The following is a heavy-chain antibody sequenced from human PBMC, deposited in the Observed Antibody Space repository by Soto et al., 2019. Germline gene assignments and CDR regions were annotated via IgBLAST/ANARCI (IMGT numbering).Heavy chain of an antibody. CDR3: ARGVTAGVDY. Sequence: QVQLVQSGAEVREPGASVKVSCKASGYSFTSLDINWVRQTTGQGLEWMGWMQPNSGRTGYAQKFQGRVTMTRDTDINTDYMELSRLTSDDTAFYYCARGVTAGVDYWGQGTLVTVSS. V-gene: IGHV1-8*01. D-gene: IGHD1-26*01. CDR1: GYSFTSLD. CDR2: MQPNSGRT. J-gene: IGHJ4*02.